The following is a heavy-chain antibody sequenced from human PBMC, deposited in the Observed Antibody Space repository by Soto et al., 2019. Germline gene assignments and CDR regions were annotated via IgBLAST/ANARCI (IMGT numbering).Heavy chain of an antibody. CDR1: GFIFSSYP. CDR3: AKESWKNYFEN. J-gene: IGHJ4*02. V-gene: IGHV3-23*01. Sequence: GGSLRLSCAASGFIFSSYPMSWVRHAPGRGLQWLSTISGSGDRAFYADSVRGRFTISRDSSKNTLYLQMNSLGAEDTAIYYCAKESWKNYFENWGQGTLVTVSS. CDR2: ISGSGDRA. D-gene: IGHD1-1*01.